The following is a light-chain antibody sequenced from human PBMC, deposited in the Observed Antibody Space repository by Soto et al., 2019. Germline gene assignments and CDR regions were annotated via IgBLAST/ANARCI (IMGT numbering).Light chain of an antibody. CDR1: QSISGW. J-gene: IGKJ1*01. CDR2: DAS. Sequence: DIHMTQSPSSLSVSVGDRVTITCQASQSISGWLAWYQQKPGKAPKLLIYDASNLEGGVPSRFSGTGSGTEFTLTISSLQPEDFATYYCQQYNTYSQTFGQGTKVDIK. V-gene: IGKV1-5*01. CDR3: QQYNTYSQT.